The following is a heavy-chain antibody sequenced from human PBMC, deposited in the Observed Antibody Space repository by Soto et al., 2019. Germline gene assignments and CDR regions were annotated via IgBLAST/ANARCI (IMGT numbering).Heavy chain of an antibody. Sequence: GGSLRLSCATSGFPFPDNAVSWFRQAPGKRPEWVSSILATMYGAPAYYDVSVNGRFFVSREDSKRTVYLQMNSLKIEDTAVYYCYGHGGLSEPWGPGTQVTVSS. CDR1: GFPFPDNA. D-gene: IGHD3-16*01. V-gene: IGHV3-49*03. CDR3: YGHGGLSEP. J-gene: IGHJ4*02. CDR2: ILATMYGAPA.